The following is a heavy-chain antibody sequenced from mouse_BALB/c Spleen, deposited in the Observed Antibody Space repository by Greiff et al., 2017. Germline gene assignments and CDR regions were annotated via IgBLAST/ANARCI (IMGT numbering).Heavy chain of an antibody. CDR2: ISDGGSYT. J-gene: IGHJ3*01. V-gene: IGHV5-4*02. CDR1: GFTFSDYY. CDR3: ARDLGFAY. D-gene: IGHD4-1*01. Sequence: EVMLVESGGGLVKPGGSLKLSCAASGFTFSDYYMYWVRQTPEKRLEWVATISDGGSYTYYPDSVKGRFTISRDNAKNNLYLQMSILKSEDTAMYYCARDLGFAYWGQGTLVTVSA.